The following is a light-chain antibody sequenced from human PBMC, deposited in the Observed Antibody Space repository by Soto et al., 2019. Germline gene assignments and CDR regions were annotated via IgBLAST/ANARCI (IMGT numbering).Light chain of an antibody. CDR3: IPYNHYLLP. Sequence: DIQMTQSPSTLSASVGDRVTLTCRASQSINSWLAWYQQRPGKGPKLLIHKASILEGGVPSRFSGSASGTEFTLTISSLQPDDFATYYCIPYNHYLLPFGGRTKVDIK. J-gene: IGKJ4*01. V-gene: IGKV1-5*03. CDR2: KAS. CDR1: QSINSW.